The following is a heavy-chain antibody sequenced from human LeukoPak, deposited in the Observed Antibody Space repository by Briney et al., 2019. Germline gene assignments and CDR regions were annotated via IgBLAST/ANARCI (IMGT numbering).Heavy chain of an antibody. V-gene: IGHV4-61*02. Sequence: SETLSLTCTVSGNSISSGDYYWSWIRQPAGKGLEWIGRIYTSGSTTYNPSLKSRVTISGDTSESQFSLRLSSVTAADTAVYYCARLKCSSTSCFYYYYMDVWGKGTTVTISS. CDR3: ARLKCSSTSCFYYYYMDV. CDR1: GNSISSGDYY. J-gene: IGHJ6*03. D-gene: IGHD2-2*01. CDR2: IYTSGST.